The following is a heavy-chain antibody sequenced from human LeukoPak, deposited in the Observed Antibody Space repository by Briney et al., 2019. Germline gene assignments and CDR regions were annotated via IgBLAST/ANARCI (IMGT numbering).Heavy chain of an antibody. Sequence: QAGGSLRLSCAASGFTFSSYGMHWVRQAPDKGLEWVTVIRYDGNSKDYADSVKGRFTISRDNSKNTLYLQMNSLRGEDTALYYCAKGGGYSYENYYYYMDVWGKGTPVTVSS. D-gene: IGHD5-18*01. CDR1: GFTFSSYG. V-gene: IGHV3-30*02. CDR3: AKGGGYSYENYYYYMDV. CDR2: IRYDGNSK. J-gene: IGHJ6*03.